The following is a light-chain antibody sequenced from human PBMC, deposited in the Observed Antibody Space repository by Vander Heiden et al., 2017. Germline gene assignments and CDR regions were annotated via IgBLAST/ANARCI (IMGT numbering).Light chain of an antibody. CDR1: KLGDKD. J-gene: IGLJ2*01. V-gene: IGLV3-1*01. CDR3: QAWDSSTAV. Sequence: SYELTQPPSLSVSPGQTASITCSGDKLGDKDACWSQQKPGQTPVLVIDQDSKRPSGIPGRFAGSYSGNTATLTISGTQAMDEGEYCCQAWDSSTAVVGGGTKLTVL. CDR2: QDS.